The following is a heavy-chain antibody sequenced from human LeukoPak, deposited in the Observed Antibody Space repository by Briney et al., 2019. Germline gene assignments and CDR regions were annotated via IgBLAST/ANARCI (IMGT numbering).Heavy chain of an antibody. D-gene: IGHD1-1*01. CDR1: GYSFTNYW. CDR3: AKLGWNGEVGTPPYFDY. V-gene: IGHV5-51*01. CDR2: ISPSDSDT. Sequence: GESLKISCKGSGYSFTNYWIGWVRQMPGKGLEWMGIISPSDSDTRCSPSFQGQVTISADKSIATAYLQWGSLKASDTAMYYCAKLGWNGEVGTPPYFDYWGQGTLVTVSS. J-gene: IGHJ4*02.